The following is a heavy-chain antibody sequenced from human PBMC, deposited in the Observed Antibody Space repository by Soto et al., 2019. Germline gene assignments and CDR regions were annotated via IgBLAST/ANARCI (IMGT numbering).Heavy chain of an antibody. CDR2: ISGSGGST. D-gene: IGHD3-10*01. V-gene: IGHV3-23*01. CDR3: AKGNTMVRGVIVYFDY. J-gene: IGHJ4*02. Sequence: GGSLRLSCAASGFTFSSYAMSWVRQAPGKGLEWVSAISGSGGSTYYADSVKGRFTISRDNSKNRLYLQMNSLRAEDTAVYYCAKGNTMVRGVIVYFDYWGQGTLVTVSS. CDR1: GFTFSSYA.